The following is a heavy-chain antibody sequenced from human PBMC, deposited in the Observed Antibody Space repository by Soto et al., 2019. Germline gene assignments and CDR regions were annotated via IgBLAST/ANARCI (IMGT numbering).Heavy chain of an antibody. Sequence: GASVKVSCKASGGTFSSYAISWVRQAPGQGLEWMGGIIPIFGTTNYAEKFRGRVSITADESTSTAYVELSSLRPEDTAVYYCAGSFKYGSGTFDAFDIWGQGTMVTVSS. J-gene: IGHJ3*02. V-gene: IGHV1-69*13. CDR3: AGSFKYGSGTFDAFDI. CDR2: IIPIFGTT. D-gene: IGHD3-10*01. CDR1: GGTFSSYA.